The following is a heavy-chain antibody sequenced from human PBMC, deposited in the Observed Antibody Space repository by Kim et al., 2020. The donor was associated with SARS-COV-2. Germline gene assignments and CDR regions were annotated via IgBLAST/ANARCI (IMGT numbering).Heavy chain of an antibody. Sequence: NYYPFLKRRVTISVATSKNQFSLKLSSVTAADTAVYYCARNLSVAGTDYWGQGTLVTVSS. V-gene: IGHV4-34*01. CDR3: ARNLSVAGTDY. J-gene: IGHJ4*02. D-gene: IGHD6-19*01.